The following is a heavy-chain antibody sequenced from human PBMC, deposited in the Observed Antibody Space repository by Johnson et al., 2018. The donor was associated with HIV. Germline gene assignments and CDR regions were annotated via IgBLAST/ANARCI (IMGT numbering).Heavy chain of an antibody. D-gene: IGHD1-26*01. J-gene: IGHJ3*02. V-gene: IGHV3-30*02. Sequence: VQLVESGGGLVQPGGSLRLSCAASGFTFSNYGMHWARQAPGKRLEWVAFIRYDGNSKYYAASVKGRFSVSRDNSKNTLYLQMNSLRAEDTAVYYCAREEEWELTLVGVGAFDIWGQGTMVTVSS. CDR1: GFTFSNYG. CDR2: IRYDGNSK. CDR3: AREEEWELTLVGVGAFDI.